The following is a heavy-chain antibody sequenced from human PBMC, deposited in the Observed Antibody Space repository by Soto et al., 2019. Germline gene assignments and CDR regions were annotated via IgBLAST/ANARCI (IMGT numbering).Heavy chain of an antibody. Sequence: GSLRLSCAASGFTVSSNYMSWVRQAPGKGLEWVSVIYSGGSTYYADSVKGRFTISRDNSKNTLYLQMNSLRAEDTAVYYCARAMDYDILTGPGEGFDYWGQGTLVTVSS. CDR1: GFTVSSNY. V-gene: IGHV3-66*01. D-gene: IGHD3-9*01. J-gene: IGHJ4*02. CDR3: ARAMDYDILTGPGEGFDY. CDR2: IYSGGST.